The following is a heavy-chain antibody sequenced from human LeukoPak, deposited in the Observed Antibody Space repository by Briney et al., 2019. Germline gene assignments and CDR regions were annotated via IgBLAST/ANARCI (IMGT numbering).Heavy chain of an antibody. CDR1: GFTFSNYS. Sequence: PGGSLRLSCAVSGFTFSNYSMNWVRQAPGKGLEWVSYISRSSSTILYADSVKGRFTISRDKAKNSVYLQMNSLRDEDTAVYRCVRIRDSGSYYFYYGMDVWGQGTTVTVSS. J-gene: IGHJ6*02. D-gene: IGHD1-26*01. CDR3: VRIRDSGSYYFYYGMDV. CDR2: ISRSSSTI. V-gene: IGHV3-48*02.